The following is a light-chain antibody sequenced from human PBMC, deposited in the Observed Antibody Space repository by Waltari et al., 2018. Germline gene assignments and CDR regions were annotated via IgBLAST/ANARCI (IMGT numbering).Light chain of an antibody. CDR1: QSVSSY. V-gene: IGKV3-11*01. CDR3: QQRSKRPS. Sequence: EIVLTQSPATLSLSPGERATLSCRASQSVSSYLAWYQQKPGQAPRLRIYDASNRATGLPARFSGSGSGTDFTLIISSLEPEDSAIYYCQQRSKRPSFGQGTRLEIK. J-gene: IGKJ5*01. CDR2: DAS.